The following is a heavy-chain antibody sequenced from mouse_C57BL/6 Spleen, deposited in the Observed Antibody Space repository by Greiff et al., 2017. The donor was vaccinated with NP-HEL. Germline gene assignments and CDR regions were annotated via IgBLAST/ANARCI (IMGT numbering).Heavy chain of an antibody. CDR1: GYTFTDYN. V-gene: IGHV1-18*01. CDR2: INPNNGGT. D-gene: IGHD2-1*01. Sequence: EVQLQQSGPELVKPGASVKIPCKASGYTFTDYNMDWVKQSHGKSLEWIGDINPNNGGTIYNQKFKGKATLTVDKSSSTAYMELRSLTSEDTAVYYCARDGAYGNLYYFDYWGQGTTLTVSS. J-gene: IGHJ2*01. CDR3: ARDGAYGNLYYFDY.